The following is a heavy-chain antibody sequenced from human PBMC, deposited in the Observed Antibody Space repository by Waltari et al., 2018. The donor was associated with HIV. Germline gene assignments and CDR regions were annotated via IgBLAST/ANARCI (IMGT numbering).Heavy chain of an antibody. D-gene: IGHD6-6*01. J-gene: IGHJ6*02. Sequence: QVQLQQSGPGLVTTSPTLSLTRAISGARVPSTSAAWNWMRKSPRRGLEWLEKTCHDVKWYSYVSVTRKCRIPNRPSPTAERITLQLSTVSPEDTAVYFCERVEGSSSMDSCYYGMDVWSQRTTVTVSS. CDR2: TCHDVKWYS. CDR3: ERVEGSSSMDSCYYGMDV. CDR1: GARVPSTSAA. V-gene: IGHV6-1*01.